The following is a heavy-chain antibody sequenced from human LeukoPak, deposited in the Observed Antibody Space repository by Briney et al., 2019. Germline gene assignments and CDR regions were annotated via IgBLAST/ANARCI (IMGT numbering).Heavy chain of an antibody. CDR3: ARAPRPNYDSSGDNWFDP. Sequence: SVKVSCKASGGTFSSYAISWVRQAPGQGLEWMGGIIPIFGTANYAQKFQGRVTITADESTSTAYLELSSLRSEDTAVYYCARAPRPNYDSSGDNWFDPWGQGTLVTVSS. D-gene: IGHD3-22*01. CDR2: IIPIFGTA. J-gene: IGHJ5*02. V-gene: IGHV1-69*13. CDR1: GGTFSSYA.